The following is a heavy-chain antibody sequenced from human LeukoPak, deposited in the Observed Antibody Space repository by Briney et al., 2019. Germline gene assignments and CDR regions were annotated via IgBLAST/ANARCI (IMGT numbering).Heavy chain of an antibody. V-gene: IGHV1-3*01. J-gene: IGHJ4*02. D-gene: IGHD6-19*01. CDR2: INAGNGGT. CDR1: GYTFTKYP. CDR3: AREGQWLVKIDY. Sequence: ASVKVSCKASGYTFTKYPMHWVRQAPGQRLEWMGWINAGNGGTKYSQTFQGRVTFTRDTSANTFYMELSSLRSEDTAVYYCAREGQWLVKIDYWGQGTLVTVSS.